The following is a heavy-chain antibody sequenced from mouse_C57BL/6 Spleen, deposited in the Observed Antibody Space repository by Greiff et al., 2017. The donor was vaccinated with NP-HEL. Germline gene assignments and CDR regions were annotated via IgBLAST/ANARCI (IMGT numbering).Heavy chain of an antibody. V-gene: IGHV1S81*02. J-gene: IGHJ2*01. CDR1: GYTFTSYW. D-gene: IGHD1-1*01. Sequence: VQLQQSGAELVKAGASVKMSCKASGYTFTSYWMHWVKQRLGQGLEWFAETNPTNGRTYYNEKFKSKATLTVDKSSSTAYMLLSGPTFEVSAVYCCSRSKKIVATYFVYWGQGTTLTVSS. CDR2: TNPTNGRT. CDR3: SRSKKIVATYFVY.